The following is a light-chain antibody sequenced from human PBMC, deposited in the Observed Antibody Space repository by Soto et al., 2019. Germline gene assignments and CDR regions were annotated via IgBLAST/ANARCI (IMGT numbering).Light chain of an antibody. Sequence: DIQMTQSPATLSASLGDRVTITCRASHTVVTWLAWFQQKPGKAPKLLIYDANRLESGVPSRFSGSGSGTEFSLTISSLQPDDFATYFCQQYNTFPYTFGQGT. CDR1: HTVVTW. J-gene: IGKJ2*01. CDR3: QQYNTFPYT. V-gene: IGKV1-5*01. CDR2: DAN.